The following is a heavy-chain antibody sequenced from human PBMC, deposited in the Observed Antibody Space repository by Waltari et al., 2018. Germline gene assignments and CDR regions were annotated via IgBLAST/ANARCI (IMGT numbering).Heavy chain of an antibody. Sequence: QVQLVQSGAEVKKPGASVKISCKTSEYTFASSYVHWVRQAPGQGLEWMGIINPSDGSTIYAQRVQGRVTMTRDTSTSTVYMELSSLKSEDTAVYYCATDTGALWMDVWGQGTTVTVSS. CDR3: ATDTGALWMDV. CDR1: EYTFASSY. J-gene: IGHJ6*02. CDR2: INPSDGST. D-gene: IGHD2-21*01. V-gene: IGHV1-46*01.